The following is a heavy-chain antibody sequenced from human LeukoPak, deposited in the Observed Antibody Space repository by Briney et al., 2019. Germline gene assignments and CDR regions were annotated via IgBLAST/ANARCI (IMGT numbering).Heavy chain of an antibody. V-gene: IGHV4-39*01. CDR1: GGSISSSSYY. CDR3: ARHGFGGVISYYYYYGMDV. CDR2: SYYSGST. Sequence: SETLSLTCTVSGGSISSSSYYWGWLRQPPGRRLEWIARSYYSGSTYYNPCLKSRVTISVDTSKNQFYLKLSSVTAADTAVYYCARHGFGGVISYYYYYGMDVWGQGTTVTASS. J-gene: IGHJ6*02. D-gene: IGHD3-16*02.